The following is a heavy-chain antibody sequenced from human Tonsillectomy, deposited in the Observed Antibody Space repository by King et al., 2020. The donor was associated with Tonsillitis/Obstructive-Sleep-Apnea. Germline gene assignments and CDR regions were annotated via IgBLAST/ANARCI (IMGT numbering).Heavy chain of an antibody. J-gene: IGHJ6*04. CDR1: GYRFTSYW. Sequence: EVQLVESGAEVKKPGESLRISCKGSGYRFTSYWISWVRQMPGKGLEWMGRIDPSDSYTNYSPSFQGHVTISADKSISAAYLQWSSLKASDTAMYYCARRRDIATYAMDVWGKGPTVSVSS. V-gene: IGHV5-10-1*03. D-gene: IGHD5-12*01. CDR3: ARRRDIATYAMDV. CDR2: IDPSDSYT.